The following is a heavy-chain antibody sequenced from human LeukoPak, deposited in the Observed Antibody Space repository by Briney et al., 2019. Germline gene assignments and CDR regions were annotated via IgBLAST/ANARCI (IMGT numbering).Heavy chain of an antibody. CDR1: GFTFSSYA. Sequence: GGSLRLSCAASGFTFSSYAMSWVRQAPGKGLEWVSSISGSGGSTHYVDSVKGRFTISRDNSKNTLYLQMNSLRAEDTAVHYCAKAIVVVPDAIDYWGQGTLVTVSS. J-gene: IGHJ4*02. D-gene: IGHD2-2*01. CDR2: ISGSGGST. V-gene: IGHV3-23*01. CDR3: AKAIVVVPDAIDY.